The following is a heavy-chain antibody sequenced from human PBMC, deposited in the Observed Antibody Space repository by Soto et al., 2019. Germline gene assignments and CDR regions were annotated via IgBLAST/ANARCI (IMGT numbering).Heavy chain of an antibody. Sequence: RGEALKVSCKGSGYSFTSYWISWVRQMPGKGLEWMGRIDPSDSYTNYSPSFQGHVTISADKSISTAYLQWSSLKASDTAMYYCARILEEDNYYYSVMDVWGQGTTVTVSS. CDR3: ARILEEDNYYYSVMDV. CDR1: GYSFTSYW. J-gene: IGHJ6*02. CDR2: IDPSDSYT. D-gene: IGHD1-1*01. V-gene: IGHV5-10-1*01.